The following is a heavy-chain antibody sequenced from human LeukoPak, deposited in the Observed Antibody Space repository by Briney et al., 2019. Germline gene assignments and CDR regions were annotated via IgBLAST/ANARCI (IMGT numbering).Heavy chain of an antibody. J-gene: IGHJ4*02. V-gene: IGHV3-23*01. CDR2: ISGSGGST. Sequence: PGGSLRLSCAASGXTFSSYAMSWVRQAPGKGLEWVSAISGSGGSTYYADSVKGRFTISRDNSKNTLYLQMNSLRAEDTAVYYCARTVSSGWLGAFDCFDYWGQGTLVTVSS. CDR1: GXTFSSYA. CDR3: ARTVSSGWLGAFDCFDY. D-gene: IGHD6-19*01.